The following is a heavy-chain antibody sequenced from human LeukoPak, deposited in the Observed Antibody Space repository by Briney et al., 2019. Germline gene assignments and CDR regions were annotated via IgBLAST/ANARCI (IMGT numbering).Heavy chain of an antibody. Sequence: PGGSLRLSCAASGFTFSSYGMHWVRQAPGKGLEWVAVISYDGSNKYYADSVKSRFTISRDNSKNTLYLQMNSLRAEDTAVYYCAKDSADGYNYLEDAFDIWGQGTMVTVSS. CDR1: GFTFSSYG. J-gene: IGHJ3*02. CDR2: ISYDGSNK. CDR3: AKDSADGYNYLEDAFDI. D-gene: IGHD5-24*01. V-gene: IGHV3-30*18.